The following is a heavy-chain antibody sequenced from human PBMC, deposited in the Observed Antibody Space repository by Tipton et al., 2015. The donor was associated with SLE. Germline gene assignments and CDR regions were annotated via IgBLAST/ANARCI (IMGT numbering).Heavy chain of an antibody. CDR3: ARDWHSSSPWAFDI. V-gene: IGHV4-31*03. Sequence: TLSLTCTVSGGSISSYYWSWIRQHPGKGLEWIGYIYYSGSTYYNPSLKSRVTISVDTSKNQFSLKLSSVTAADTAVYYCARDWHSSSPWAFDIWGQGTMVTVSS. CDR1: GGSISSYY. J-gene: IGHJ3*02. CDR2: IYYSGST. D-gene: IGHD6-13*01.